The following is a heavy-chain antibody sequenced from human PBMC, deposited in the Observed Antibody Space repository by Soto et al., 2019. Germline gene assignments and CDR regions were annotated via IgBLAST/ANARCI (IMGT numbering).Heavy chain of an antibody. CDR1: GFTFSSYW. D-gene: IGHD6-13*01. V-gene: IGHV3-74*01. J-gene: IGHJ6*02. CDR3: ARDGVAAADYYYYGMDV. CDR2: INSGGSST. Sequence: GGALGLSCAAPGFTFSSYWVHLVRQAPGEGLVWVSRINSGGSSTSYADSVKGRFTISRDNAKNTLYLQMNSLRAEDTAVYYCARDGVAAADYYYYGMDVWGQGTTVTVSS.